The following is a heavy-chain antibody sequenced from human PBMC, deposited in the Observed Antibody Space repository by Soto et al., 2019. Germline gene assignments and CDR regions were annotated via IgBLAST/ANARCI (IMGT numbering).Heavy chain of an antibody. CDR2: ISSSGRTI. J-gene: IGHJ4*02. Sequence: EVQLVDSGGGLVQPGGSLRLSCAASGFTFSSYEMNWVRQAPGKGLEGVSYISSSGRTIYYPDSVKGRFTISRDNAQNALYLQVNSLRALATAVYCCARCGYIWTDGAMGAFDYGGQGTLVTVSS. CDR3: ARCGYIWTDGAMGAFDY. CDR1: GFTFSSYE. V-gene: IGHV3-48*03. D-gene: IGHD1-20*01.